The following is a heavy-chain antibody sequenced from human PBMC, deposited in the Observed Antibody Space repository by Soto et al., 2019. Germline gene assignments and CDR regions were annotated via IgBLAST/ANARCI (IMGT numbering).Heavy chain of an antibody. CDR1: GGSISSSSYY. V-gene: IGHV4-39*01. J-gene: IGHJ4*02. D-gene: IGHD6-13*01. CDR2: IYYSGST. Sequence: SQTLSLTCTVSGGSISSSSYYWGWIRQPPGKGLEWIGSIYYSGSTYYNPSLKSRVTISVDTSKNQFSLKLSSVTAADTAVYYCARHISSSWYSYFDYWGQGTLVTVSS. CDR3: ARHISSSWYSYFDY.